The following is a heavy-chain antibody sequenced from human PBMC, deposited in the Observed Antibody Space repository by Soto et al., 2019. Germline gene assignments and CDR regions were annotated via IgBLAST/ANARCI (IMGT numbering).Heavy chain of an antibody. Sequence: GGSLRLSCAASGFTFSGSAMHWVRQASGKGLEWVGRIRSKANSYATAYAASVKGRFTISRDDSKNTAYLQMNSLKTEDTAVYYCTRELRFDYGMDVWGQGTTVTVSS. CDR1: GFTFSGSA. J-gene: IGHJ6*02. CDR2: IRSKANSYAT. V-gene: IGHV3-73*01. CDR3: TRELRFDYGMDV. D-gene: IGHD3-16*01.